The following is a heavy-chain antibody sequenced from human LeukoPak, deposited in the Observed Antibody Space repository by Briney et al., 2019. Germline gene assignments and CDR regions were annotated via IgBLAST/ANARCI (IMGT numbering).Heavy chain of an antibody. Sequence: ESGPTLVNPTETLTLTCTVSGFSLSNARMGVSWIRQPPGKALEWLAHIFSNDEKSYSTSLKSRLTISKGTSKSQVALTMTNMDPVDTATYYCARYYGSGSFDYWGQGTLVTVSS. CDR3: ARYYGSGSFDY. V-gene: IGHV2-26*01. J-gene: IGHJ4*02. CDR1: GFSLSNARMG. CDR2: IFSNDEK. D-gene: IGHD3-10*01.